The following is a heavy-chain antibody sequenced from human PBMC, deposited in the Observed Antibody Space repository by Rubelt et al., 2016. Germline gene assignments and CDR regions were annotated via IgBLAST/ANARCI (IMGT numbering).Heavy chain of an antibody. V-gene: IGHV5-51*01. Sequence: EVQLVQSGAEVKKPGESLKIPCKGSGYSFTSYWIGWVRQMPGKGLEWMGVIYPGDSDTRYSPSIQGQVTSSADESISTAYLQWSSLKAWDTAMYYCARVTTVTNDNWFDPWGQGTLVTVSS. CDR2: IYPGDSDT. CDR1: GYSFTSYW. J-gene: IGHJ5*02. D-gene: IGHD4-17*01. CDR3: ARVTTVTNDNWFDP.